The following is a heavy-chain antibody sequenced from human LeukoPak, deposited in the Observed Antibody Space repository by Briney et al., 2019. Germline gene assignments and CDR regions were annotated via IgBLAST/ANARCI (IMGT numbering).Heavy chain of an antibody. CDR2: IYYSGST. Sequence: SETLSLTCTVSGGSISSSSYYWGWIRQPPGKGLEWIGSIYYSGSTYYNPSLKSRVTISVDTSKSQFSLKLSSVTAADTAVYYCARGAYMTTNAFDIWGQGTMVTVSS. CDR1: GGSISSSSYY. CDR3: ARGAYMTTNAFDI. D-gene: IGHD4-11*01. V-gene: IGHV4-39*07. J-gene: IGHJ3*02.